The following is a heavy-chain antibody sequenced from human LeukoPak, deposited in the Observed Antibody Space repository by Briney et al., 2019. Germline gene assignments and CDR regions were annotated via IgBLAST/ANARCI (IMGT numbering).Heavy chain of an antibody. Sequence: SETLSLTCTVSGVSINTYYASWIRQAPRKGHEFIGLIYTGANTNYNPSLKSRATISVNTSNNHFSPRLTSVTAADTAMYYCAAGPWELDFWGQGTLVTVSP. J-gene: IGHJ4*02. D-gene: IGHD1-26*01. CDR3: AAGPWELDF. CDR2: IYTGANT. V-gene: IGHV4-4*09. CDR1: GVSINTYY.